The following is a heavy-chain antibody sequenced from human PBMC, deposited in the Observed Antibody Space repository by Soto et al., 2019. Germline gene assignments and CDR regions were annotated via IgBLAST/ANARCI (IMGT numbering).Heavy chain of an antibody. Sequence: PGGSLRLSCAASGLTFSSYWMSWVRQAAGKGLEWVANIKQDGSQKYYVDSVKGRFTISRDNAKNSLYLQMNSLRVEDTAVYYCASAYYYDSSGYSPGGYWGQGTLVTVSS. D-gene: IGHD3-22*01. CDR1: GLTFSSYW. CDR2: IKQDGSQK. V-gene: IGHV3-7*01. CDR3: ASAYYYDSSGYSPGGY. J-gene: IGHJ4*02.